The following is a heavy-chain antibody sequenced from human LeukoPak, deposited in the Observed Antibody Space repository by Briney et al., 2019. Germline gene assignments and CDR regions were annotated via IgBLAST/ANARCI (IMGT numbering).Heavy chain of an antibody. V-gene: IGHV3-21*01. J-gene: IGHJ4*02. CDR3: ARDSSLRFLEWFTQTLFDY. Sequence: PGGSLRLSCAASGFTFSSYSMNWVRQAPGKGLEWVSSISSSSSYIYYADSVKGRFTISRDNAKNSLYLQMNSLRAEDTAVYYCARDSSLRFLEWFTQTLFDYWGQGTLVTVSS. D-gene: IGHD3-3*01. CDR1: GFTFSSYS. CDR2: ISSSSSYI.